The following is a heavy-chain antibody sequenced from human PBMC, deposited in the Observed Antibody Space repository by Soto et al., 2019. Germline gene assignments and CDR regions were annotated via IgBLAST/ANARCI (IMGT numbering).Heavy chain of an antibody. CDR2: ISGSGGST. V-gene: IGHV3-23*01. CDR3: AKDREKRGIAARYGMDV. J-gene: IGHJ6*02. CDR1: GFTFSSYA. Sequence: LRLSCAASGFTFSSYAMSWVRQAPGKGLEWVSAISGSGGSTYYADSVKGRFTISRDNSKNTLYPQMNSLRAEDTAVYYCAKDREKRGIAARYGMDVWGQGTTVTVS. D-gene: IGHD6-6*01.